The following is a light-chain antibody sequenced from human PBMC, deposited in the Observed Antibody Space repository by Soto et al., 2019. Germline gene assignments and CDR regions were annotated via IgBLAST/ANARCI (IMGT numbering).Light chain of an antibody. V-gene: IGKV3D-20*01. J-gene: IGKJ4*01. Sequence: EIVLAQSPATLSLSPGERATLSCGTSQSVTNFLAWYQQKPGLAPRLLIYDTSIRATGIPDRFSGNGSGTDFTLTISRLEPEDFAVYYCQQYGSFPLTFGGGNKVEIK. CDR2: DTS. CDR3: QQYGSFPLT. CDR1: QSVTNF.